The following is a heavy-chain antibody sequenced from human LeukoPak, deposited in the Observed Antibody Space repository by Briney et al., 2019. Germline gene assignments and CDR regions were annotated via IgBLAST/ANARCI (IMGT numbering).Heavy chain of an antibody. CDR3: AHRGLDFWSAYYDY. CDR1: GFSLSTSGVG. V-gene: IGHV2-5*01. Sequence: SGPTLVKPTQTLTLTCTFSGFSLSTSGVGVGWIRQPPGKALEWLALIYWNDDKRYSPSLKSKLTITKDTSKNQVVLTMTNMDPVDTATYYCAHRGLDFWSAYYDYWGQGTLVTVSS. CDR2: IYWNDDK. D-gene: IGHD3-3*01. J-gene: IGHJ4*02.